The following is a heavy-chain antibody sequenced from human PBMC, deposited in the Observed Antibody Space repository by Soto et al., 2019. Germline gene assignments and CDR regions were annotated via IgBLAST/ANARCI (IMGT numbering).Heavy chain of an antibody. CDR3: ASYDYGMAECFQH. J-gene: IGHJ1*01. V-gene: IGHV4-34*01. CDR2: INHSGST. CDR1: GGSFSGYY. Sequence: QVQLQQWGAGLLKPSETLSLTCAVYGGSFSGYYWSWIRQPPGKGLEWIGEINHSGSTNYNPSLKSRVTISVDTSKNQFALKLGSVTAADTAGYYCASYDYGMAECFQHWGQGTLVTVSS. D-gene: IGHD4-17*01.